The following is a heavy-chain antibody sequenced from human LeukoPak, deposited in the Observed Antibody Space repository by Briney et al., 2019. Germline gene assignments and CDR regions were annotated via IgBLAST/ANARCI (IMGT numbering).Heavy chain of an antibody. CDR3: SRLFVTGVHGRGWFHS. CDR2: INYSGNT. V-gene: IGHV4-39*01. CDR1: GDSISSSPEY. D-gene: IGHD1-14*01. J-gene: IGHJ5*01. Sequence: SETLSLTCSVSGDSISSSPEYWGWIRQPPGKGLEYIGSINYSGNTYYDPSLKGRVTISVDTSKNQFSLKVTSMTAADSAVYYCSRLFVTGVHGRGWFHSWGQGTLVTVSS.